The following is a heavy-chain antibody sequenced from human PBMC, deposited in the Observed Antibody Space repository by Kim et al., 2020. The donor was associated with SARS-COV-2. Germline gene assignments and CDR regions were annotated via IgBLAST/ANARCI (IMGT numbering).Heavy chain of an antibody. D-gene: IGHD3-22*01. CDR2: IYYSGST. V-gene: IGHV4-30-4*01. CDR1: GGSISSDDYY. Sequence: SETLSLTCTVSGGSISSDDYYWSWIRQPPGKGLEWIGYIYYSGSTYYNPSLKSRVTISLDTSKNQFSLKLSSVTAADTAVYYCARDPRPTKGYYDSSAVYGMDVWGQGTTVTVSS. CDR3: ARDPRPTKGYYDSSAVYGMDV. J-gene: IGHJ6*02.